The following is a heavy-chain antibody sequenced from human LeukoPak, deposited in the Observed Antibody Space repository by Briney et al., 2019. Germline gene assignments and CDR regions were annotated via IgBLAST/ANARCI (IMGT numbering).Heavy chain of an antibody. CDR1: GFTFSSYW. CDR3: ARIDAYGDTYYFDY. J-gene: IGHJ4*02. Sequence: GGSLSLSCAASGFTFSSYWMSWVRQAPGKGLEWVANIKQDGSEKYYVDSVKGRFTISRDNAKNSLYLQMNSLRAEDTAVYYCARIDAYGDTYYFDYWGQGTLVTVSS. CDR2: IKQDGSEK. V-gene: IGHV3-7*01. D-gene: IGHD4-17*01.